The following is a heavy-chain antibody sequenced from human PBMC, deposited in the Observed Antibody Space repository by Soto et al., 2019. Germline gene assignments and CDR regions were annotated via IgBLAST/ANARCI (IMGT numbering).Heavy chain of an antibody. CDR1: GFTFSSYS. V-gene: IGHV3-48*02. Sequence: EVQLVESGGGLVQPGGSLRLSCAASGFTFSSYSMNWVRQAPGKGLEWVSYISSSSSTIYYADSVKGRFTIPRDNAKNSLYLQMNSLRDEDTAVYYCARGRYSYGYAVVAFDIWGQGTMVTVSS. D-gene: IGHD5-18*01. CDR2: ISSSSSTI. CDR3: ARGRYSYGYAVVAFDI. J-gene: IGHJ3*02.